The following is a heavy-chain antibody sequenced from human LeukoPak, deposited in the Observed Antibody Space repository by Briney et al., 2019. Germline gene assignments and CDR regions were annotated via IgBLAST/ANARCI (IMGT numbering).Heavy chain of an antibody. CDR2: IYYSGST. Sequence: SETLSLTCTVSGGSISSYYWSWIRQPPGKGLEWIGYIYYSGSTNYNPSLKSRVTISVDTSKNQFSLKLSSVTAADTAVYYCARWRSSMVRGYYYYYMDVWGKGTTVTISS. CDR1: GGSISSYY. D-gene: IGHD3-10*01. J-gene: IGHJ6*03. V-gene: IGHV4-59*01. CDR3: ARWRSSMVRGYYYYYMDV.